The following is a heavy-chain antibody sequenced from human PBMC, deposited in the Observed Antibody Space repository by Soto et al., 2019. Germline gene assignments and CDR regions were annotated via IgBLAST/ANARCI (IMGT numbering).Heavy chain of an antibody. CDR1: GGSISSYY. CDR2: IYYSGST. D-gene: IGHD6-13*01. V-gene: IGHV4-59*01. J-gene: IGHJ5*02. Sequence: SETLSLTCTVSGGSISSYYWSWIRQPPGKGLEWIGYIYYSGSTNYNLSLKSRVTVSVDTSKNQFSLKLSSVTAADTAVYYCARAWSGSSWYERWFDPWGQGTLVTVSS. CDR3: ARAWSGSSWYERWFDP.